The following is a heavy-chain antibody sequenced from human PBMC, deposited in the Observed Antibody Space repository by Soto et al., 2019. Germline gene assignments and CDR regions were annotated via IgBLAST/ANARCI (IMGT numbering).Heavy chain of an antibody. V-gene: IGHV1-18*01. D-gene: IGHD1-26*01. CDR3: ARPRGRGSFPYGMDV. J-gene: IGHJ6*02. CDR1: GYTFTSYG. Sequence: GASVKVSCKASGYTFTSYGISWVRQAPGQGLEWMGWISAYNGNTNYAQKLQGRVTMTTDTSTSTAYMELRSLRSDDTALYYCARPRGRGSFPYGMDVWGQGTTVTVSS. CDR2: ISAYNGNT.